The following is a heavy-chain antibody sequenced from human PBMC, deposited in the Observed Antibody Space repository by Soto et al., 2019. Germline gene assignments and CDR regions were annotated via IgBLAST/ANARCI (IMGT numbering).Heavy chain of an antibody. V-gene: IGHV3-33*01. CDR2: IWYDGDNK. D-gene: IGHD3-3*01. CDR3: ARDVAYYDIWSGYLGHGMAV. CDR1: GLTFSGYG. J-gene: IGHJ6*02. Sequence: QVQLVESGGGVVQPGGSLTLSCAASGLTFSGYGMHWVRQAPGKGLGWVAIIWYDGDNKYYADSVKCRLTISRDNSKNTLYLQMNSLRAEDTAVYYCARDVAYYDIWSGYLGHGMAVWGQGTTVTVSS.